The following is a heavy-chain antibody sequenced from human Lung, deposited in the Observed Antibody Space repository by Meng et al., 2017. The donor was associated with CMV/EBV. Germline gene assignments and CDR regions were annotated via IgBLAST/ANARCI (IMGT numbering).Heavy chain of an antibody. J-gene: IGHJ4*02. CDR3: ARDWGLRPADIDY. V-gene: IGHV3-21*01. D-gene: IGHD2-21*02. CDR2: ITNGKNYI. CDR1: GFTFSSYS. Sequence: GESXKISCAASGFTFSSYSMSWVRQAPGKGLEWVSSITNGKNYIYYADSVKGRFTISRDNAKNSLYLQMNSLRAEDTAVYYCARDWGLRPADIDYWGQGTLVTFSS.